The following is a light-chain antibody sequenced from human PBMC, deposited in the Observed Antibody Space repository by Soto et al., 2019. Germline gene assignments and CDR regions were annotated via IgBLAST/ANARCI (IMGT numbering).Light chain of an antibody. CDR3: QQRGTWPPT. V-gene: IGKV3-11*01. CDR2: DTS. J-gene: IGKJ2*01. CDR1: QSVTFY. Sequence: EIVLTQSPATLSLSPGQRATLSCRASQSVTFYLAWYQQKPGQAPRLLIYDTSNRATGIPARFSGSGSGTEFTLTISSLEPGDFAVYYCQQRGTWPPTVGQGTKLEIK.